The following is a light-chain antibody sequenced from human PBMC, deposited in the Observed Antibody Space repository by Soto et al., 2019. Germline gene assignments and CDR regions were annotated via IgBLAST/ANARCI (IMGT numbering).Light chain of an antibody. J-gene: IGKJ2*01. Sequence: EIVLTQSPGTLSLSPGERVTLSCRASQSVRNSYLAWYQQKPGQAPRLLIYGASSRAGGIPDRFSGSGSGTAFILTISRLEPEDYAVYYCQQYGSSPYTFGQGTKLQIK. CDR3: QQYGSSPYT. CDR2: GAS. V-gene: IGKV3-20*01. CDR1: QSVRNSY.